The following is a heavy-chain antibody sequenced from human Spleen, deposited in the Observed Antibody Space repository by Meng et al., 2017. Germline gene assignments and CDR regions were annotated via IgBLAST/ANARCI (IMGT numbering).Heavy chain of an antibody. CDR2: INHSGST. CDR3: ARGPTTMAHDFDY. D-gene: IGHD4-11*01. Sequence: VQLHQWGAGLLKPSGTLSLTCVVSGGSFSAYYWSWIRQPPGKGLEWIGEINHSGSTNYNPSLESRATISVDTSQNNLSLKLSSVTAADSAVYYCARGPTTMAHDFDYWGQGTLVTVSS. V-gene: IGHV4-34*01. CDR1: GGSFSAYY. J-gene: IGHJ4*02.